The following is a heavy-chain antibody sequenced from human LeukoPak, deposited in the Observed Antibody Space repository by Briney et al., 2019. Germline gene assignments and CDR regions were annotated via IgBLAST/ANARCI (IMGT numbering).Heavy chain of an antibody. Sequence: PSETLSLTCTVSGGSISNGDHYWSWIRQPPGKGLEWIGYIYYSGSTYYNPSLKSRVTISVDTSKNQFSLKLSSVTAADTAVYYCARGPGYSYGYYFDYWGQGTLVTVSS. CDR3: ARGPGYSYGYYFDY. CDR1: GGSISNGDHY. D-gene: IGHD5-18*01. V-gene: IGHV4-30-4*01. CDR2: IYYSGST. J-gene: IGHJ4*02.